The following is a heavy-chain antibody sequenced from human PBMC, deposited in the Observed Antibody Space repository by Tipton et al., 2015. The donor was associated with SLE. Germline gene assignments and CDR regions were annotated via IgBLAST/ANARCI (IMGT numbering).Heavy chain of an antibody. CDR3: AGPPIAAAGKGDYYYGRDV. Sequence: SLRLSCAASGFTVSSNYMSWVRQAPGKGLEWVSVIYSGGSTYYADSVKGRFTISRDNSKNTPYLQMNSLRAEDTAVYYCAGPPIAAAGKGDYYYGRDVWGQGTTVTASS. V-gene: IGHV3-53*05. CDR2: IYSGGST. CDR1: GFTVSSNY. D-gene: IGHD6-13*01. J-gene: IGHJ6*02.